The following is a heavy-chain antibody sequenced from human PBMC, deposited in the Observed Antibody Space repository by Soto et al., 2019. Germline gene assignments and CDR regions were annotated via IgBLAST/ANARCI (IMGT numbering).Heavy chain of an antibody. D-gene: IGHD3-3*01. V-gene: IGHV4-34*01. J-gene: IGHJ4*02. Sequence: PSETLSLTCAVYGGSFSGYYWSWIRQPPGKGLEWIGEINHSGSTNYNPSLKSRVTISVDTSKNQFSLKLSSVTAADTAVYYCARGKWDYDFWSGPITYFDYWGQGTLVTVSS. CDR2: INHSGST. CDR3: ARGKWDYDFWSGPITYFDY. CDR1: GGSFSGYY.